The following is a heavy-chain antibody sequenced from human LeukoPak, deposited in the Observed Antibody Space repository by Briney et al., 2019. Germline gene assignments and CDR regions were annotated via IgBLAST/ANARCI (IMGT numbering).Heavy chain of an antibody. CDR1: GYSFTSYW. CDR2: IYPGDSDT. CDR3: ARRAVSGTYSNSYPFDY. J-gene: IGHJ4*02. D-gene: IGHD1-26*01. V-gene: IGHV5-51*01. Sequence: GESLKISCKGSGYSFTSYWIGWVRQMPGKGLEWMGIIYPGDSDTRYSPSFQGQVTISADNSISTAYLQWSSLKASDTGIYYCARRAVSGTYSNSYPFDYWAQGTLVTVSS.